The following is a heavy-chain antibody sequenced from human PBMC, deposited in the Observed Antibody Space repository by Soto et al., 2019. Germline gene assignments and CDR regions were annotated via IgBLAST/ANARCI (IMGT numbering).Heavy chain of an antibody. CDR2: ISAYNGNT. CDR1: GYTFTSYG. Sequence: ASLKVSCKASGYTFTSYGISWVRQAPGQGLEWMGWISAYNGNTNYAQKLQGRVTMTTDTSTSTAYMKLRSLRSDDTAVYYCARDSQIFGVVSALGYWGQGTLVTVSS. CDR3: ARDSQIFGVVSALGY. J-gene: IGHJ4*02. D-gene: IGHD3-3*01. V-gene: IGHV1-18*04.